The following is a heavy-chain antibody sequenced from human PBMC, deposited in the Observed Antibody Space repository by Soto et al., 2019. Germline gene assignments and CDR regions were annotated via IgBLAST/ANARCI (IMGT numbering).Heavy chain of an antibody. J-gene: IGHJ5*02. V-gene: IGHV1-24*01. CDR2: FDPEDGER. D-gene: IGHD2-15*01. CDR1: GDTLTTSS. CDR3: ATPYGSGDRCYSNWFGP. Sequence: ASVKVSSKVSGDTLTTSSVHWVRQAPVKGLEWMGGFDPEDGERIYAQTFQGRITLPEDTVTDTTYMELSSLTSEDTAIYYCATPYGSGDRCYSNWFGPWRQGALVTVSS.